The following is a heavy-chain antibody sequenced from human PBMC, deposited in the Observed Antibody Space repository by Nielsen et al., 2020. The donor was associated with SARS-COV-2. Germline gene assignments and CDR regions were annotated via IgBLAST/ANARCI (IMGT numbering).Heavy chain of an antibody. CDR1: GFTFSSYG. J-gene: IGHJ4*02. V-gene: IGHV3-30*18. CDR3: AKGLDY. Sequence: GESLKISCAASGFTFSSYGMHWVRQAPGKGLEWVAVISYDGSNKYYADSVKGRFTISRGNSKNTLYLQMNSLRAEDTAVYYCAKGLDYWGQGTLVTVSS. CDR2: ISYDGSNK.